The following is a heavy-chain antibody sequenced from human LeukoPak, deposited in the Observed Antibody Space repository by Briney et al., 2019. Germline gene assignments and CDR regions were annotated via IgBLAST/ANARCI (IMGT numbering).Heavy chain of an antibody. J-gene: IGHJ6*02. Sequence: ASVKVSCKASGYTFTSYAMNWVRQAPGQGLEWMGWINTNTGNPTYAQGFTGRFVFSLDTSVSTAYLQISSLKAEDTAVYYCARVDEDGDYHYYYGMDVWGQGTTVTVSS. CDR2: INTNTGNP. CDR1: GYTFTSYA. V-gene: IGHV7-4-1*02. CDR3: ARVDEDGDYHYYYGMDV. D-gene: IGHD4-17*01.